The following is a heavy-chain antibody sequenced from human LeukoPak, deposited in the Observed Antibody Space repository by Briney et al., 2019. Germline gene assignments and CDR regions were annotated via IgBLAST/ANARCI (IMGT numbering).Heavy chain of an antibody. Sequence: PSETLSLTCTVSGGSTSRYYWSWIRQPAGKGLEWIGRISTSGSTNYNPSLRSRVTMSVDTFKNQFSLKLSSVTAADTAVYYCARGEIYSSGWYWDWFDPWGQGTLVTVSS. J-gene: IGHJ5*02. CDR3: ARGEIYSSGWYWDWFDP. CDR1: GGSTSRYY. D-gene: IGHD6-19*01. CDR2: ISTSGST. V-gene: IGHV4-4*07.